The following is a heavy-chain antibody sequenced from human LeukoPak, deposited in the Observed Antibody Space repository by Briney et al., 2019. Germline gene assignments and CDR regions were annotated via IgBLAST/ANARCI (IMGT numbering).Heavy chain of an antibody. CDR3: ARDRYYYDSSGWFYFDY. D-gene: IGHD3-22*01. J-gene: IGHJ4*02. CDR2: IWYDGSNK. V-gene: IGHV3-33*01. CDR1: GFTFSSYG. Sequence: GRSLRPSCAASGFTFSSYGMHWVRQAPGKGLEWVAVIWYDGSNKYYADSVKGRFTISRDNSKNTLYLQMNSLRAEDTAVYYCARDRYYYDSSGWFYFDYWGQGTLVTVSS.